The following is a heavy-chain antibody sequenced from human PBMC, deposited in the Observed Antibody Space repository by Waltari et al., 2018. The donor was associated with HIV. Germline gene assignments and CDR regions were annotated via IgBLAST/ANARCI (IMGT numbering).Heavy chain of an antibody. D-gene: IGHD5-18*01. CDR2: IWYDGTDE. CDR3: ARERGYTSPFDY. Sequence: QVELVESGGGAVEPRRSLCLTCATSGFTFRRSGIHWVRQAPGKGLGWVAVIWYDGTDEYYVDSVKGRFTISRDNSKNTVYLQMSSLRAEDTGVYFCARERGYTSPFDYWGQGTLVTVSS. V-gene: IGHV3-33*01. J-gene: IGHJ4*02. CDR1: GFTFRRSG.